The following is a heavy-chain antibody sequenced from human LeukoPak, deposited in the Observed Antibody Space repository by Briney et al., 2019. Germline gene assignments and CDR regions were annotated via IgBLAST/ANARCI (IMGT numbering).Heavy chain of an antibody. D-gene: IGHD3-3*01. J-gene: IGHJ4*02. CDR3: ARNHDFWSGYCDY. CDR1: GGSISSSSYY. Sequence: SETLSLTCTVSGGSISSSSYYWGWIRQPPGKGLEWIGSIYYSGSTYYNPSLKSRVTISVDTSKNQFSLKLSSVTAADTPVYYCARNHDFWSGYCDYWGQGTLVTVSS. CDR2: IYYSGST. V-gene: IGHV4-39*01.